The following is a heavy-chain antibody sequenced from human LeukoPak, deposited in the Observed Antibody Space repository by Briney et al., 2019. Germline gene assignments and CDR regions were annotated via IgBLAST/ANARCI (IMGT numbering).Heavy chain of an antibody. CDR3: ARGRPSIVMITFGGVIPFDY. Sequence: KSGGSLRLSCAASGFTFSDCYMTWIRQPPGKGLEWIGEINHSGSTNYNPSLKSRVTISVDTSKNQFSLKLSSVTAADTAVYYCARGRPSIVMITFGGVIPFDYWGQGTLVTVSS. D-gene: IGHD3-16*02. V-gene: IGHV4-34*01. CDR2: INHSGST. CDR1: GFTFSDCY. J-gene: IGHJ4*02.